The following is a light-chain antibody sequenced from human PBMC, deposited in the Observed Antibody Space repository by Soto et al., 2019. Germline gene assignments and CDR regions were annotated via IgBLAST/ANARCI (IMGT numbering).Light chain of an antibody. CDR1: SSDVGGYNY. V-gene: IGLV2-14*01. Sequence: QSALTQPASVSGSPGQSITISCTGTSSDVGGYNYVSWYQQHPGKAPKLMIYDVSNRPSGVSNRFSGSKSGNTASLTISGLQAEAEADYYCSSYTSSSPPFCFGTGTKLTVL. J-gene: IGLJ1*01. CDR2: DVS. CDR3: SSYTSSSPPFC.